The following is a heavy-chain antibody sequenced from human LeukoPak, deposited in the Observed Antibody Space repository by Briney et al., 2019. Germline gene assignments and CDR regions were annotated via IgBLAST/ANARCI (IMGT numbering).Heavy chain of an antibody. D-gene: IGHD6-19*01. CDR3: APLGGSSGWRFDY. CDR2: ISGSGGST. Sequence: PGGSLRLSYAASGFTFSSYAMSWVRQAPGKGLEWVSAISGSGGSTYYADAVKGRFTISRDNSKNTLYLQMNGLRAEDTAVYYCAPLGGSSGWRFDYWGQGTLVTVSS. J-gene: IGHJ4*02. V-gene: IGHV3-23*01. CDR1: GFTFSSYA.